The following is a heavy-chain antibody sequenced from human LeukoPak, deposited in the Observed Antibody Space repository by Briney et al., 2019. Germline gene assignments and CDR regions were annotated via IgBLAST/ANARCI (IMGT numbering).Heavy chain of an antibody. V-gene: IGHV3-21*01. Sequence: PGGSLRLSCAASGFTVSSYSMNWVRQAPGKGLEWVSSISSSSSYIYYADSVKGRFTISRDNAKNSLYLQMNSLRAEDTAVYYCARDREMVRGVQNWFDPWGQGTLVTVSS. CDR3: ARDREMVRGVQNWFDP. CDR1: GFTVSSYS. J-gene: IGHJ5*02. D-gene: IGHD3-10*01. CDR2: ISSSSSYI.